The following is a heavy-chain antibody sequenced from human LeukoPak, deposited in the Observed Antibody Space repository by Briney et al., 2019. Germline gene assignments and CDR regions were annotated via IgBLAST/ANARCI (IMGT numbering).Heavy chain of an antibody. V-gene: IGHV5-51*01. CDR3: ARPVEMATIFDAFDI. CDR2: IYPGDSVT. CDR1: GYSFTSYW. D-gene: IGHD5-24*01. Sequence: GESLKISCKGSGYSFTSYWIGWVRQMPGKGLEWMGLIYPGDSVTRYSPSFQGQVTISADKSISTAYLQWSSLKASDTAMYYCARPVEMATIFDAFDIWGQGTMVTVSS. J-gene: IGHJ3*02.